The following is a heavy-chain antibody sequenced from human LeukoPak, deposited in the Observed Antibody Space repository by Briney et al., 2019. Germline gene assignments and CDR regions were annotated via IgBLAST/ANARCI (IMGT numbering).Heavy chain of an antibody. CDR3: ARDIVGVGATSGTFDY. V-gene: IGHV1-18*01. CDR2: ISAYNGNT. J-gene: IGHJ4*02. Sequence: ASVKVSCKASGYTFASYGISWVRQAPGQGLEWMGWISAYNGNTNYAQKLQGRVTMTTDTSTSTAYMELRSLRSDDTAVYYCARDIVGVGATSGTFDYWGKGTLVTVSS. D-gene: IGHD1-26*01. CDR1: GYTFASYG.